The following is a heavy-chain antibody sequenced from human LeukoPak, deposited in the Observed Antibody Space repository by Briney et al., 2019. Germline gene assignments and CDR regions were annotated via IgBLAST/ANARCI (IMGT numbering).Heavy chain of an antibody. Sequence: ASVKVSCKASGDTFTSYGIRCVGHAPGRGIEWMGWISAYNGNTNYAQKLQGRVTMTTDTSTSTAYMELRSLRSDDTAVYYCARVYCSGTSCYDYWGQGTLVTVSS. D-gene: IGHD2-2*01. J-gene: IGHJ4*02. V-gene: IGHV1-18*04. CDR2: ISAYNGNT. CDR1: GDTFTSYG. CDR3: ARVYCSGTSCYDY.